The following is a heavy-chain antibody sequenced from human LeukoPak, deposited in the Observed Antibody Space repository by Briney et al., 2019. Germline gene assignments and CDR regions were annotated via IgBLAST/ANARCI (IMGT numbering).Heavy chain of an antibody. V-gene: IGHV3-66*01. Sequence: GGTLRLSCAASGFTFSSYAMSWVRQAPGKVLEWVSVIYSGGSTYYADSVKGRFTISRDNSKNTLYLQMNSLRAEDTAVYYCARDGVNFDYWGQGTLVTVSS. CDR1: GFTFSSYA. CDR2: IYSGGST. D-gene: IGHD3-16*01. J-gene: IGHJ4*02. CDR3: ARDGVNFDY.